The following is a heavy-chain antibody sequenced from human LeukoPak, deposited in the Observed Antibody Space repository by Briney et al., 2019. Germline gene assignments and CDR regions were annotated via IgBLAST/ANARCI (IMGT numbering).Heavy chain of an antibody. Sequence: PGGSLRLSCAASGFTFDDYAMHWVRQAPGKGPEWVSLISGDGGSTYYADSVKGRFTISRDNSKNSLYLQMNSLRTEDTALYYCAKDNDLRGIAVAGLDYWGQGTLVTVSS. CDR2: ISGDGGST. J-gene: IGHJ4*02. CDR1: GFTFDDYA. CDR3: AKDNDLRGIAVAGLDY. D-gene: IGHD6-19*01. V-gene: IGHV3-43*02.